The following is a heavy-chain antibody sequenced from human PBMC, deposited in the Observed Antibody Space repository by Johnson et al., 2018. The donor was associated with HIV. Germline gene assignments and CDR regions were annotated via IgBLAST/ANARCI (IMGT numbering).Heavy chain of an antibody. J-gene: IGHJ3*02. Sequence: QVQLVESGGGVVQPGTSLRLSCAASGFTFGIYGMHWVRQAPGKGLEWVALISYDGSNEYYGDSVKGRFSISRDNSKKKLYLQMNSLRAEDTAVYYCARPDLGLWFRESNAFDIWGQGTMVTVSS. CDR2: ISYDGSNE. D-gene: IGHD3-10*01. V-gene: IGHV3-30*03. CDR1: GFTFGIYG. CDR3: ARPDLGLWFRESNAFDI.